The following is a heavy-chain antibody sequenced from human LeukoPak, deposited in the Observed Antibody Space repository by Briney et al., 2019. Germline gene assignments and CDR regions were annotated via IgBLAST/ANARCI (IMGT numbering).Heavy chain of an antibody. CDR3: ARVSYDSRQFDY. D-gene: IGHD3-22*01. CDR1: GFTFSSYE. J-gene: IGHJ4*02. Sequence: GGSLRLSCAASGFTFSSYEMNWVRQAPGKGLEWVSYISSSGSTIYYADSVKGRFTISRDNAKNSLYLQMNSLRAEDTALYYCARVSYDSRQFDYWGQGTLVTVSS. V-gene: IGHV3-48*03. CDR2: ISSSGSTI.